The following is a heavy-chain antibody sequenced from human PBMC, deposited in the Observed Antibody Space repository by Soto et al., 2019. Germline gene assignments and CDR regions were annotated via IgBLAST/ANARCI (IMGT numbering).Heavy chain of an antibody. CDR1: GYTFTSYG. Sequence: EASVKVSCKASGYTFTSYGISWVRQAPGQGLEWMGWISAYNGNTTYAQKLQGRVTMTTDTYTSTAYMELRSLRSDDTAVYYCARVVWIAAAGMGNPPFDYWGQGTLVTVSS. D-gene: IGHD6-13*01. J-gene: IGHJ4*02. CDR2: ISAYNGNT. CDR3: ARVVWIAAAGMGNPPFDY. V-gene: IGHV1-18*01.